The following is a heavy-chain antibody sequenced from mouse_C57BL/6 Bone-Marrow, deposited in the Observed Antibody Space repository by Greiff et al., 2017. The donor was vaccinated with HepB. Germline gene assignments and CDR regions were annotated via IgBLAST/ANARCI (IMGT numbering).Heavy chain of an antibody. J-gene: IGHJ4*01. D-gene: IGHD3-2*02. CDR1: GYTFTDYY. Sequence: EVQLQQSGPVLVKPGASVKMSCKASGYTFTDYYMNWVKQSHGKSLEWIGVINPYNGGTSYNQKFKGKATLTVDKSSSTAYMELNSLTSEDSAVYYCARERDRQRRDYYAMDYWGQGTSVTVSS. CDR2: INPYNGGT. V-gene: IGHV1-19*01. CDR3: ARERDRQRRDYYAMDY.